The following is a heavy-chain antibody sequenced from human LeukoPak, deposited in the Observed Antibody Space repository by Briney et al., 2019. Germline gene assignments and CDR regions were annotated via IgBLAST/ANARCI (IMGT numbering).Heavy chain of an antibody. V-gene: IGHV1-69*01. J-gene: IGHJ4*02. CDR3: ARTGSYGSGSYSHY. Sequence: SVKVSCKASGGTFSSYAISWVRQAPGQGLEWMGGIIPIFGTANYAQKFQGRVTITADESTSTAYVELSSLRSEDTAVYYCARTGSYGSGSYSHYWGQGTLVTVSS. CDR1: GGTFSSYA. CDR2: IIPIFGTA. D-gene: IGHD3-10*01.